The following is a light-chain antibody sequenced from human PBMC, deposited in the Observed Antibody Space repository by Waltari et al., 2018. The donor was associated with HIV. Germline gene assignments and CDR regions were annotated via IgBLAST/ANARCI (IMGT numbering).Light chain of an antibody. CDR2: DVS. V-gene: IGLV2-14*03. J-gene: IGLJ1*01. Sequence: QSALTQPPSLSGSPGQTLTISSPGTSSDAGGYNYVSWYQQHPGKAPKLMIYDVSNRPSGVSNRFSGSKSGNTASLTISGLQAEDEADYYCSSYTSSSPYAFGTGTKVTVL. CDR1: SSDAGGYNY. CDR3: SSYTSSSPYA.